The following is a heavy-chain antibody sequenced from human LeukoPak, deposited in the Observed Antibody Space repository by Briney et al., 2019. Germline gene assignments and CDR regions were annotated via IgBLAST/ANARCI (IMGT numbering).Heavy chain of an antibody. CDR1: GYTFTSYG. Sequence: GASVKVSCKASGYTFTSYGISWVRQAPGQGLEWMGWISAYNGNTNYAQKFQGRVTITTDESTSTAYMELSSLRSEDTAVYYCASSGGYSYGYFDYWGQGTLVTVSS. D-gene: IGHD5-18*01. V-gene: IGHV1-18*01. CDR2: ISAYNGNT. J-gene: IGHJ4*02. CDR3: ASSGGYSYGYFDY.